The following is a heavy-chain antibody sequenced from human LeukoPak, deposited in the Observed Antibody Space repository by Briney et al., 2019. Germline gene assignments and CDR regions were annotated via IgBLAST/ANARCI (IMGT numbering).Heavy chain of an antibody. CDR3: AREGGYSGYAAFDI. CDR1: GFTFSDYY. V-gene: IGHV3-21*01. D-gene: IGHD5-12*01. Sequence: GGSLRLSCAASGFTFSDYYMSWVRQAPGKGLEWVSSISSSSSYIYYADSVKGRFTISRDNAKNSLYLQMNSLRAEDTAVYYCAREGGYSGYAAFDIWGQGTMVTVSS. CDR2: ISSSSSYI. J-gene: IGHJ3*02.